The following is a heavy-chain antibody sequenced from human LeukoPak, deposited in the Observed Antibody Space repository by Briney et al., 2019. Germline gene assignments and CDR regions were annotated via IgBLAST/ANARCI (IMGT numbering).Heavy chain of an antibody. CDR1: GFTFSSYE. CDR2: ISSSVSTI. CDR3: ARKAYYMDV. Sequence: SGGSLRLSCAASGFTFSSYEMNWVRQAPGKGLEWVSYISSSVSTIYYADSVKGRFTISRDNAKNSLYLQMNSLRAEDTAVYYCARKAYYMDVWGKGTTVTVSS. J-gene: IGHJ6*03. V-gene: IGHV3-48*03.